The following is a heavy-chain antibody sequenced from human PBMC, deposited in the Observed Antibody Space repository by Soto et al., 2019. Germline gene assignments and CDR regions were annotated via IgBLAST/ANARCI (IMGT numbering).Heavy chain of an antibody. Sequence: ASVKVSCKASGYTLTNYAMHWMRQAPGQRLEWMGWINTGNGNTKYSQKFQGRVTITRDTSASTAYVKLSSLRTEDTAVYYCARGLGGYRNNFVNGGRGTLVT. CDR2: INTGNGNT. D-gene: IGHD3-16*02. V-gene: IGHV1-3*04. CDR3: ARGLGGYRNNFVN. CDR1: GYTLTNYA. J-gene: IGHJ4*02.